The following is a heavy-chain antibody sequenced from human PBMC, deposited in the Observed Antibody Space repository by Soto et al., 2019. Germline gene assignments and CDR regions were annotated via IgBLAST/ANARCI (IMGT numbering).Heavy chain of an antibody. Sequence: EVQLVESGGGLVKPGGSLRLSCAVSGFTFNSYSMNWVRQAPGKGLEWVSSISSFSNYMYYTDSVKGRLTISRDNARNSLYLKMNSLRAEETAVYYCASDGGYSRKTPNPSAYDMDVWGQGTTVTVSS. J-gene: IGHJ6*02. CDR3: ASDGGYSRKTPNPSAYDMDV. CDR2: ISSFSNYM. CDR1: GFTFNSYS. V-gene: IGHV3-21*01. D-gene: IGHD6-13*01.